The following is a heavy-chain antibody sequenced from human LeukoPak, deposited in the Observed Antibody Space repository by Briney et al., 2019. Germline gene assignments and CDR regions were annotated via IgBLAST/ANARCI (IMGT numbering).Heavy chain of an antibody. Sequence: SETLSLTCTVSGGSTSSYYWSWIRQPPGKGLECIGYIFFNGYTNYCTSPRSRVTISIETSKNQLSLKLSSVTAADAAVYYCATVISYYYGSGSSRRDDFDYWGQGTLVTVSS. D-gene: IGHD3-10*01. CDR1: GGSTSSYY. J-gene: IGHJ4*02. CDR2: IFFNGYT. V-gene: IGHV4-59*01. CDR3: ATVISYYYGSGSSRRDDFDY.